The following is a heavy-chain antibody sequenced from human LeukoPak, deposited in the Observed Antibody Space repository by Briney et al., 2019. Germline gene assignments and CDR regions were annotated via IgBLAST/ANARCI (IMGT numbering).Heavy chain of an antibody. J-gene: IGHJ5*02. CDR2: IIPIFGTA. D-gene: IGHD3-10*01. CDR1: GGTFSSYA. CDR3: ARAGRGVWFGEKNWFDP. Sequence: SVKVSCKASGGTFSSYAISWVRQAPGQGLEWMGGIIPIFGTANYAQKFQGRVTITTDESTSTAYMELSRLRSDDTAVYYCARAGRGVWFGEKNWFDPWGQGTLVTVSS. V-gene: IGHV1-69*05.